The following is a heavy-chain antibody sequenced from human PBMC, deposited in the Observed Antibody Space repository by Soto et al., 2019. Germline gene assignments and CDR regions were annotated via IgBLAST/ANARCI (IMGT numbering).Heavy chain of an antibody. V-gene: IGHV4-59*08. CDR1: GGSISPYY. CDR2: IYYGGST. J-gene: IGHJ5*02. CDR3: ARHPSDFWFDP. Sequence: PSETLSLTCAVSGGSISPYYWSWIRQPPGKGLEWVGYIYYGGSTYYNPSLKSRVTISVDTSKNQFSLRLSSVTAADTAVYYCARHPSDFWFDPWGQGTLVTVSS. D-gene: IGHD2-21*02.